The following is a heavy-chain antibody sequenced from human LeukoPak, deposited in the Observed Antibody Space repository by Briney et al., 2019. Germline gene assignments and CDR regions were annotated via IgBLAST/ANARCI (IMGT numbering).Heavy chain of an antibody. CDR2: IYSGGST. J-gene: IGHJ4*02. CDR1: GFTVSSNY. CDR3: TTVAGHDY. D-gene: IGHD6-25*01. Sequence: GGSPRLSCAASGFTVSSNYMSWVRQAPGKGLEWVSVIYSGGSTYYADSVKGRFTISRDDSKNTLYLQMNSLKTEDTAVYYCTTVAGHDYWGQGTLVTVSS. V-gene: IGHV3-53*01.